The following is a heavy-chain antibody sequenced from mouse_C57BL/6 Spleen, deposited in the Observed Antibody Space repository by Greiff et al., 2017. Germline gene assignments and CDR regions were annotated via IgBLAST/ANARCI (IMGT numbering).Heavy chain of an antibody. CDR1: GFSLTSYG. CDR2: IWSGGST. D-gene: IGHD2-4*01. J-gene: IGHJ3*01. CDR3: ARNPDYDRRVFAY. Sequence: VHLVESGPGLVQPSQSLSITCTVSGFSLTSYGVHWVRQSPGKGLEWLGVIWSGGSTDYNAAFISRLSISKDNSKSQVFFKMNSLQADDTAIYYCARNPDYDRRVFAYWGQGTLVTVSA. V-gene: IGHV2-2*01.